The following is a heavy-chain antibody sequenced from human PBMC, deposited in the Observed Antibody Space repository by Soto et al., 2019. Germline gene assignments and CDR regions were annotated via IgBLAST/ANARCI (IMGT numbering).Heavy chain of an antibody. CDR2: IKSKTEGGTT. Sequence: GGSLRPSCAASGFTLSNTWMTWVRQAPGKGLEWVGRIKSKTEGGTTDYAAPVKGRFTISRDDSKNTLYLQMNSLNTEDTAVYYCSTYTYGYIPIWGQGALVTVSS. D-gene: IGHD5-18*01. J-gene: IGHJ4*02. CDR3: STYTYGYIPI. CDR1: GFTLSNTW. V-gene: IGHV3-15*01.